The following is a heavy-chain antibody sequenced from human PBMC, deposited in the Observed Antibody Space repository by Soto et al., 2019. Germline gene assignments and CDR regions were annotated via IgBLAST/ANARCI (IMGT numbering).Heavy chain of an antibody. CDR2: VSGGGDST. J-gene: IGHJ4*02. CDR1: GFTFSTFA. Sequence: EVQLMESGGALVQPGGSLRLSCIASGFTFSTFAMNWVRQAPGKGLEWVSTVSGGGDSTYYADSVKGLFTISRDNSKNTLYLQMHSLRAEDTAVYYCAKDSTYYNFWSAFSYCGQGTLVTVSS. V-gene: IGHV3-23*01. CDR3: AKDSTYYNFWSAFSY. D-gene: IGHD3-3*01.